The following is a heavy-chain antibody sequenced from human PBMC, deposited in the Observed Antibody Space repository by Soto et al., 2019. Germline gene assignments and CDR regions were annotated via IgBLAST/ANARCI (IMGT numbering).Heavy chain of an antibody. CDR3: ARVGSSGWSPDY. CDR2: IFYSGSTTY. Sequence: SETLSLTCTVSGGSISGHYWIWIRQPPGEGMEWIGYIFYSGSTTYNNNPSLKSRVAISVDTSKNQFSLRLSSVTAADTAVYYCARVGSSGWSPDYWGQGTLVTVSS. J-gene: IGHJ4*02. CDR1: GGSISGHY. V-gene: IGHV4-59*11. D-gene: IGHD6-19*01.